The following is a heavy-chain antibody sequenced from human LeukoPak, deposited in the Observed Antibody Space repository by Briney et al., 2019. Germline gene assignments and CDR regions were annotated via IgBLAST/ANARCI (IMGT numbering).Heavy chain of an antibody. J-gene: IGHJ4*02. D-gene: IGHD6-13*01. CDR2: ISGSGGST. Sequence: GGSLRLSCAASGFTFSSYAMSWVRQAPGKGLEWVSAISGSGGSTYYADSVKGRFTISRDNSKNTLYLQMNSLRAEDTAVYYCARDPTSSWGYYFDYWGQGTLVTVSS. CDR3: ARDPTSSWGYYFDY. V-gene: IGHV3-23*01. CDR1: GFTFSSYA.